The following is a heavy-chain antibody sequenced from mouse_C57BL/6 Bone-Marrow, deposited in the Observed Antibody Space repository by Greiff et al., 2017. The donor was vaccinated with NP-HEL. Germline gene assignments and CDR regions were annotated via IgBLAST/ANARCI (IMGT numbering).Heavy chain of an antibody. CDR3: ASYYYGRNYYAMDY. CDR1: GFNIKDYY. D-gene: IGHD1-1*01. CDR2: IDPEDGET. V-gene: IGHV14-2*01. Sequence: EVKLQESGAELVKPGASVKLSCTASGFNIKDYYMHWVKQRTEQGLEWIGRIDPEDGETKYAPKFQGKATITADPSSNTAYLQLSSLTSEYTAVYYCASYYYGRNYYAMDYWGQGTSVTVSS. J-gene: IGHJ4*01.